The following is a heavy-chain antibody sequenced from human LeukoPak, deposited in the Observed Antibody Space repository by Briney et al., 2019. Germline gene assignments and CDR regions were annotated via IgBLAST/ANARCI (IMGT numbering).Heavy chain of an antibody. CDR1: GGSITSGSYH. CDR3: ARDRDGYAYSFDY. CDR2: TYYTGSA. Sequence: PSEALSLTCTVSGGSITSGSYHWGWIRQSPGKGLEWIGNTYYTGSAYYRPSLQSRVSISVDTSKKEFSLKLTSVTAADTAVYYCARDRDGYAYSFDYGGQGTLVTVSS. J-gene: IGHJ4*02. V-gene: IGHV4-39*02. D-gene: IGHD5-24*01.